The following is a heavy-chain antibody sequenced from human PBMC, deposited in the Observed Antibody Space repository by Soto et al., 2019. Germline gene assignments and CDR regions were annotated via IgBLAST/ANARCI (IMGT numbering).Heavy chain of an antibody. Sequence: SETLSLTCTVSGGSVSSGNHYWSWIRQPPGKGLEWIGYFYYTGSTNYNPSLKSRVTISVDASKNQFSLRLSSLTAADTAVYYCARRHSATWLFDYWGLGTQVTVSS. CDR3: ARRHSATWLFDY. J-gene: IGHJ4*02. D-gene: IGHD2-15*01. V-gene: IGHV4-61*01. CDR2: FYYTGST. CDR1: GGSVSSGNHY.